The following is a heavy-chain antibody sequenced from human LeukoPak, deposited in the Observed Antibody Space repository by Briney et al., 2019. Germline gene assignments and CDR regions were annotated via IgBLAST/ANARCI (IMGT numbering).Heavy chain of an antibody. CDR2: IYHSGSP. CDR1: GGSICGNNW. D-gene: IGHD1-1*01. CDR3: ARVNINNWHSCDY. Sequence: SETLSLTCAVSGGSICGNNWWCWVRQPPGKGLEWIGEIYHSGSPNYNPSLKSRVTISVDKSRNHFSLNLSSVTAADTAVYYCARVNINNWHSCDYWGQGTLVTVSS. J-gene: IGHJ4*02. V-gene: IGHV4-4*02.